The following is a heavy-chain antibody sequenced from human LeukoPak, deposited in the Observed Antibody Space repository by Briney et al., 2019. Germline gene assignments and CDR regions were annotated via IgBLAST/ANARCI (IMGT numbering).Heavy chain of an antibody. Sequence: SETLSLTCTVSGGSISSYYWSWIRQPPGKGLEWIGYIYYSGSTNYNPSLKSRVTISVDTSKNQFSLKLSSVTAADTAVYYCARGIPPYGDYNGGFDYWGRGTLVTVSS. CDR1: GGSISSYY. CDR3: ARGIPPYGDYNGGFDY. D-gene: IGHD4-17*01. CDR2: IYYSGST. J-gene: IGHJ4*02. V-gene: IGHV4-59*08.